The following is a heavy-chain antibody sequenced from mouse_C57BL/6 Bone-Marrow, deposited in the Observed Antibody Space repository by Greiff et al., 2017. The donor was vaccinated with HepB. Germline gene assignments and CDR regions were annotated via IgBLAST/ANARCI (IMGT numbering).Heavy chain of an antibody. CDR1: GYSITSGYD. CDR3: ARGGSSGYGFDY. Sequence: EVKLLESGPGMVKPSQSLSLTCTVTGYSITSGYDWHWIRHFPGNKLEWMGYISYSGSTNYNPSLKSRISITHDTSKNHFFLKLNSVTTEDTATYYCARGGSSGYGFDYWGQGTTLTVSS. D-gene: IGHD3-2*02. CDR2: ISYSGST. V-gene: IGHV3-1*01. J-gene: IGHJ2*01.